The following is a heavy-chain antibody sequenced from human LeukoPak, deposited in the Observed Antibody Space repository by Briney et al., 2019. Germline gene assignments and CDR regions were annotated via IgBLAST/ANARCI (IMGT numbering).Heavy chain of an antibody. D-gene: IGHD5-12*01. CDR1: GVTFSHYW. CDR2: IKEDGSIK. V-gene: IGHV3-7*01. Sequence: GGPLRLSCVASGVTFSHYWMSWVRQAPGKGREWVANIKEDGSIKDYVDSVKGRFTVSRDNAKNSLYLEMNSLRVEDTAVYYCVSQQVAPPWGQGTLVIVSS. J-gene: IGHJ5*02. CDR3: VSQQVAPP.